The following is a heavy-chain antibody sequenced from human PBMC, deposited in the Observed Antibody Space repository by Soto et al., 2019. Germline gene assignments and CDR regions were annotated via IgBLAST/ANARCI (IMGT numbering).Heavy chain of an antibody. CDR2: IIPILGIA. V-gene: IGHV1-69*04. D-gene: IGHD3-9*01. J-gene: IGHJ5*02. CDR1: GGTFSSYT. Sequence: SVKVSCKASGGTFSSYTISCVRQAPGQGLEWMGRIIPILGIANYAQKFQGRVTITADKSTSTAYMELNSLRPEDTAVYYCAKDPYDSLPGYNNWFDPWVQGTLVTVSS. CDR3: AKDPYDSLPGYNNWFDP.